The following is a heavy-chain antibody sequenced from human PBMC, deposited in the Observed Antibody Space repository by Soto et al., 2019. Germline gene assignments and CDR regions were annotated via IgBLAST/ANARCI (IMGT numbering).Heavy chain of an antibody. Sequence: PSETLSLTCTVSGGSISSDSYYWGWIRQSPEKGLEWIASISYSGSTYYNPTLKSRLIISVDTSKSQFSLKLNSVTAADTAVYYCARDLFGYCGTDRYILDFCGKGTTVPGSS. D-gene: IGHD2-21*01. J-gene: IGHJ6*04. CDR1: GGSISSDSYY. V-gene: IGHV4-39*07. CDR3: ARDLFGYCGTDRYILDF. CDR2: ISYSGST.